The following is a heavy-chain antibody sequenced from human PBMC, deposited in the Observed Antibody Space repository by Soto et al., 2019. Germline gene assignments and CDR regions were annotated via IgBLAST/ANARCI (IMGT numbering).Heavy chain of an antibody. Sequence: GGSLRLSCAASGFTFSSYAMHWVRQAPGKGLEWVAVISYDGSNKYYADSVKGRFTISRDNSKNTLYLQMNSLRAEDTAVYYCARDETYYYDSSGYSGGGDYFDYWGQGTLVTVSS. CDR3: ARDETYYYDSSGYSGGGDYFDY. D-gene: IGHD3-22*01. CDR1: GFTFSSYA. J-gene: IGHJ4*02. CDR2: ISYDGSNK. V-gene: IGHV3-30-3*01.